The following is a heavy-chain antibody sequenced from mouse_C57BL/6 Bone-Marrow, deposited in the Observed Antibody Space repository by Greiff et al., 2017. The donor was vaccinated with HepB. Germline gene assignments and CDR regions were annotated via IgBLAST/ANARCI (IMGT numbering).Heavy chain of an antibody. D-gene: IGHD3-2*02. CDR3: ARSRLDSSGFFAY. Sequence: EVQLQESGPELVKPGASVKIPCKASGYTFTDYNMDWVKQSHGKSLEWIGDINPNNGGTIYNQKFKGKATLTVDKSSSTAYMELRSLTSEDTAVYYCARSRLDSSGFFAYWGQGTLVTVSA. CDR2: INPNNGGT. CDR1: GYTFTDYN. V-gene: IGHV1-18*01. J-gene: IGHJ3*01.